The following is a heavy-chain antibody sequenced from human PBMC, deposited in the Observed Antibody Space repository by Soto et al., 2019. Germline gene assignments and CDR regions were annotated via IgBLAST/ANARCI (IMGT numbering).Heavy chain of an antibody. CDR1: GFTFSSYS. CDR2: ISSTSSTI. Sequence: GGSLRLSCAASGFTFSSYSMNWVRQAPGKGLEWVSYISSTSSTIYYADSVKGRFAISRDNAKKSLYLQMNSLRAEDTAVYYCARYSSGYYFNAENWFDPWGQGTLVTVSS. J-gene: IGHJ5*02. D-gene: IGHD3-22*01. V-gene: IGHV3-48*01. CDR3: ARYSSGYYFNAENWFDP.